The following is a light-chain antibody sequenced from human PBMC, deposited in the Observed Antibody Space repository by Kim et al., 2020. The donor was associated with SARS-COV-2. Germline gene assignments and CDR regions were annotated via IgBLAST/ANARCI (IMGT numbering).Light chain of an antibody. V-gene: IGLV3-21*04. Sequence: QGKTARITCGGNNIGSKSVHWYQQKPGQAPVLVIYYDSDRPSGIPERFSGSNSGNTATLTISRVEAGDEADYYCQVWDNSSDHVVFGGGTQLTVL. CDR2: YDS. CDR3: QVWDNSSDHVV. J-gene: IGLJ2*01. CDR1: NIGSKS.